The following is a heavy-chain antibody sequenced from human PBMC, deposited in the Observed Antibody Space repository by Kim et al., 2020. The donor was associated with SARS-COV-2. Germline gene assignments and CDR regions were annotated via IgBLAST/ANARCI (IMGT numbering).Heavy chain of an antibody. V-gene: IGHV1-18*01. Sequence: ASVKVSCKASGYTFTSYGISWVRQAPGQGLEWMGWISAYNGNTNYAQKLQGRVTMTTDTSTSTAYMELRSLRCDDTAVYYCARDRDDILTGIPYLYYYYGMDVWGQGTTVTVSS. J-gene: IGHJ6*02. CDR1: GYTFTSYG. CDR3: ARDRDDILTGIPYLYYYYGMDV. D-gene: IGHD3-9*01. CDR2: ISAYNGNT.